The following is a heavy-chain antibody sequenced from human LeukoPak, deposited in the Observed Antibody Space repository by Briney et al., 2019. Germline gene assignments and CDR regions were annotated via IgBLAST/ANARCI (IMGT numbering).Heavy chain of an antibody. CDR3: AKARLSTGWAYNDY. Sequence: TGGSLRLSCAASGFTFVNYAMSWVRQAPGKGLEWVSAVVGGGGTKFYADSVKGRFTISRDNSRNTVSLQINSLRAEDTAVYYCAKARLSTGWAYNDYWAQGTLVTVSS. CDR2: VVGGGGTK. V-gene: IGHV3-23*01. J-gene: IGHJ4*02. CDR1: GFTFVNYA. D-gene: IGHD6-19*01.